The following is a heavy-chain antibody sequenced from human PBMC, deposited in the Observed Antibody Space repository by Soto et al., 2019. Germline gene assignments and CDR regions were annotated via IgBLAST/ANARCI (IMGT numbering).Heavy chain of an antibody. J-gene: IGHJ6*02. Sequence: GGSLRLSCAASGFTVSSNYMSWVRQAPGKGLEWVSGIYSGGSTYYADSVKGRFTISRDNSKNTLYLQMNSLRAEDTAVYYCSRDRYCTNGVCYYYYGMDVWGQGTTVTVSS. CDR1: GFTVSSNY. D-gene: IGHD2-8*01. CDR3: SRDRYCTNGVCYYYYGMDV. V-gene: IGHV3-66*01. CDR2: IYSGGST.